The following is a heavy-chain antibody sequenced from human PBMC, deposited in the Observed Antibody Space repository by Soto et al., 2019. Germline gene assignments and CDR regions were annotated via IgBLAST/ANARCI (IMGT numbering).Heavy chain of an antibody. V-gene: IGHV3-23*01. CDR3: AKGPLVIAVAGSDY. Sequence: EVQLLESGGGLVQPGGSLRLSCAASGFTFSSYAMSWVRQAPGKGLEWVSTISGSGGSTYYADSVKGRFTISRDNSKNTLYLQMNSLRAKDTAVYYCAKGPLVIAVAGSDYWGQGTLVTVSS. D-gene: IGHD6-19*01. CDR1: GFTFSSYA. CDR2: ISGSGGST. J-gene: IGHJ4*02.